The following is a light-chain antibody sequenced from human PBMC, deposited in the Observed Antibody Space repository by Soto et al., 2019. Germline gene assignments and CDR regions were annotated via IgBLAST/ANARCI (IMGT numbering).Light chain of an antibody. J-gene: IGKJ5*01. CDR1: QSVSSY. CDR2: DAS. CDR3: QQRSNWPPIT. V-gene: IGKV3-11*01. Sequence: EMVMTQSPATLPVSPGERATLSCRASQSVSSYLAWYQQKPGQAPRLLIYDASNRATGIPARFSGSGSGTDFTLTISSLEPEDFAVYYCQQRSNWPPITFGQGTRLEIK.